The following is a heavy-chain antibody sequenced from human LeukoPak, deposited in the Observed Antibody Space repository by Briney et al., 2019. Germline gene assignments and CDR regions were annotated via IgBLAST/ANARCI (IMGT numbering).Heavy chain of an antibody. CDR1: GGTFSSYA. D-gene: IGHD6-13*01. Sequence: ASVKVSCKASGGTFSSYAISWVRQAPGQGLEWMGGIIPIFGTANYAQKFQGRVTITADESTSTAYMELSSLRSEDTAVYYCARVSSSSGKGFWSAPWGKETLVTVSS. CDR3: ARVSSSSGKGFWSAP. J-gene: IGHJ5*02. V-gene: IGHV1-69*01. CDR2: IIPIFGTA.